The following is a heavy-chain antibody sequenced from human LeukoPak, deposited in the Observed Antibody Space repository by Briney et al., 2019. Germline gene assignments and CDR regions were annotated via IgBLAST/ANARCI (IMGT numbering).Heavy chain of an antibody. Sequence: GGSLRLSCAASGFTFSSYGMTWVRQVPGKGLEWVSGISRTGDTTYYADSVRGRFTISRDNFKNTLYLQMNSLRAEDTAVYYCAKEASSLWFGELSYWFDSWGQGTLVTVSS. J-gene: IGHJ5*01. D-gene: IGHD3-10*01. V-gene: IGHV3-23*01. CDR3: AKEASSLWFGELSYWFDS. CDR2: ISRTGDTT. CDR1: GFTFSSYG.